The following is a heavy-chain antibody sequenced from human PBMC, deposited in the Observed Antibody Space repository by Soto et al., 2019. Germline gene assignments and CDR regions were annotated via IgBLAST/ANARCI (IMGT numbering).Heavy chain of an antibody. CDR2: MYYSGSA. Sequence: SETLSLTCTFAGGSIISIGGCLGWIRQPPGKGLEWIGCMYYSGSANYNPSLKSRVTISVDTSKNQFSLKLSSVTAADTAVYYCARLEIAPNYYYYYYMDVWGKGTTVTVS. CDR3: ARLEIAPNYYYYYYMDV. J-gene: IGHJ6*03. CDR1: GGSIISIGGC. V-gene: IGHV4-61*05. D-gene: IGHD3-22*01.